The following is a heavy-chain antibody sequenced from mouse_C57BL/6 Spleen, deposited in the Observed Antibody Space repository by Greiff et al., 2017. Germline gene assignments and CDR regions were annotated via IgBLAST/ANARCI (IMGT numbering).Heavy chain of an antibody. J-gene: IGHJ2*01. CDR3: AVYYGNYEDCFDY. D-gene: IGHD2-1*01. Sequence: QVQLQQSGPELVKPGASVKISCKASGYAFSSSWMNWVKQRPGKGLEWIGRIYPGDGDTNYNGKFKGKATLTADKSSSTAYMQLSSLTSEDSAVYFCAVYYGNYEDCFDYWGQGTTLTVSS. CDR1: GYAFSSSW. V-gene: IGHV1-82*01. CDR2: IYPGDGDT.